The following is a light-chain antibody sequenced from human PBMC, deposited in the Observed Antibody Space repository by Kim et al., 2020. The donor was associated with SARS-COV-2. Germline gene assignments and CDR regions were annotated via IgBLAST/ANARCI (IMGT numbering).Light chain of an antibody. CDR3: QQSYSTPWT. CDR1: QSITMS. V-gene: IGKV1-39*01. Sequence: DIQMTQSPSSLSASVGNRVTITCRASQSITMSLNWYQQKPGTAPKLLIYATSTLQSGVPSRFSGSGFGTDFTLTISSLQPEDFATYFCQQSYSTPWTFGQGTKVDIK. J-gene: IGKJ1*01. CDR2: ATS.